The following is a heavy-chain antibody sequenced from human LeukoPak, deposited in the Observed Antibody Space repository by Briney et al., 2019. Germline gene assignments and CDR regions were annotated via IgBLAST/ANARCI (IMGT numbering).Heavy chain of an antibody. CDR1: GGSISSYY. CDR3: ARAAWRGSNSRDAFDI. Sequence: PSETLSLTCTVSGGSISSYYWSWIRQHPGKGLEWIGYIYYTGTTYYNPSLQSRITISIDTSKNQFSLNLNSVTAADAAVYYCARAAWRGSNSRDAFDIWGQGTVVTVSS. J-gene: IGHJ3*02. V-gene: IGHV4-59*06. CDR2: IYYTGTT. D-gene: IGHD4/OR15-4a*01.